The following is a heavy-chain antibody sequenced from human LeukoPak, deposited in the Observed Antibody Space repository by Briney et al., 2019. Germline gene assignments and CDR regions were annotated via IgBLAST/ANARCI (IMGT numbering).Heavy chain of an antibody. J-gene: IGHJ4*02. CDR1: GGSISSYY. D-gene: IGHD6-19*01. Sequence: PSETLSLTCTVSGGSISSYYWSWIRQPPGKGLEWIGYNYYSGSTNYNPSLKSRVTISVDTSKNQFSLKLSSVTAADTAVYYCARSGLVGWYDYWGQGTLVTVSS. V-gene: IGHV4-59*08. CDR3: ARSGLVGWYDY. CDR2: NYYSGST.